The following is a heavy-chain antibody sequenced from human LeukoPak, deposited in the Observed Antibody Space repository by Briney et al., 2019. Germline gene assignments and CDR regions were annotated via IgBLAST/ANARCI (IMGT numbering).Heavy chain of an antibody. V-gene: IGHV1-2*02. J-gene: IGHJ4*02. CDR3: ARMFRYDHGDDHFSG. Sequence: ASVTVSCKASGYTFTGYYMHWVRQAPGQGLQWMGWINPNSGGTNYAQKFQGRVTMTRDTSISTAYMELSRLRSDDTAVFYCARMFRYDHGDDHFSGWGQGTLVTVSS. CDR1: GYTFTGYY. CDR2: INPNSGGT. D-gene: IGHD5-12*01.